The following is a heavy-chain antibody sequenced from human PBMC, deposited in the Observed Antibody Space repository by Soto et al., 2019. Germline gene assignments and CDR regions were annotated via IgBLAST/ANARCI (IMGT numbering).Heavy chain of an antibody. V-gene: IGHV3-30*03. D-gene: IGHD1-26*01. CDR1: GFTFSSYG. CDR2: ISYDGSNK. J-gene: IGHJ4*02. Sequence: QVQLVESGGGVVQPGRSLRLSCAASGFTFSSYGMHWVRQAPGKGLEWVAVISYDGSNKYYADSVKGRFTISRDNSKNTLYLQMNSLRAEDTAVYYCAHEPPYGNTDYWGQGTLVTVSS. CDR3: AHEPPYGNTDY.